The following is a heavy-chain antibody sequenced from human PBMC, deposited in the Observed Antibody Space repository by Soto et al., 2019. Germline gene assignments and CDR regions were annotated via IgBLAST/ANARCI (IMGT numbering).Heavy chain of an antibody. CDR3: ARDKGITMIVVAKNWFDP. D-gene: IGHD3-22*01. CDR1: GYTFTSYG. V-gene: IGHV1-18*04. CDR2: ISAYNGNT. Sequence: GASVKVSCKASGYTFTSYGISWVRQAPGQGLEWMGWISAYNGNTNYAQKLQGRVTMTTDTSTSTAYMELRSLRSDDTAVYYCARDKGITMIVVAKNWFDPWGQGTLVTVSS. J-gene: IGHJ5*02.